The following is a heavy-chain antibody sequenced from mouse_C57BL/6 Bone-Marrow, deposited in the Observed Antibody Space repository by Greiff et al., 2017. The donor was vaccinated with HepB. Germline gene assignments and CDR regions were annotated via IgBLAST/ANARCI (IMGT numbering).Heavy chain of an antibody. CDR3: TTEDYGRYAMDY. D-gene: IGHD2-4*01. CDR1: GFNFKDYY. J-gene: IGHJ4*01. Sequence: EVQLQQSGAELVRPGASVKLSCTASGFNFKDYYMHWVKQRPEQGLEWIGRIDPEDGDTEYAPKFQGKATMTADTSSNTAYLQLSSLTSEDTAVYYCTTEDYGRYAMDYWGQGTSVTVSS. CDR2: IDPEDGDT. V-gene: IGHV14-1*01.